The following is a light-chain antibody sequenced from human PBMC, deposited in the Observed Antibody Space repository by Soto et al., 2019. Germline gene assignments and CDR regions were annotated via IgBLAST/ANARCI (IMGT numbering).Light chain of an antibody. CDR3: QQYAGSPST. J-gene: IGKJ1*01. Sequence: VLAQSPGTLSLSPGERATLSCRASQSVSNSYLAWYQQKPGQGPRLLIYGASSRATGIPDRFSGSGSGTDFTLTISRLEPEDFAVYYCQQYAGSPSTLGQGPKVDIK. CDR2: GAS. V-gene: IGKV3-20*01. CDR1: QSVSNSY.